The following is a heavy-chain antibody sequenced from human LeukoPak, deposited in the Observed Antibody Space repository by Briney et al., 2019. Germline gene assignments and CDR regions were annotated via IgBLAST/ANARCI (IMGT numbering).Heavy chain of an antibody. D-gene: IGHD3-22*01. V-gene: IGHV3-23*01. CDR2: IRSSGGST. Sequence: PGGSLRLSCAASGFTFSSYAMSWVRQAPGKGLEWVSSIRSSGGSTFYADSVRGRFTISRDNSKNTLYLQMNSLRVEDTAVYYCVKVAYDYYDSSGYPIDYWGQGTLVTVSS. CDR3: VKVAYDYYDSSGYPIDY. J-gene: IGHJ4*02. CDR1: GFTFSSYA.